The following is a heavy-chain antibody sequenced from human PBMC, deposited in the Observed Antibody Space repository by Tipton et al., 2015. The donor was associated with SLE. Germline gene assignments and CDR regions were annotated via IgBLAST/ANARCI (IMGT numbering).Heavy chain of an antibody. D-gene: IGHD5-12*01. J-gene: IGHJ4*02. CDR2: IYYNGGT. V-gene: IGHV4-39*01. CDR1: GASISSSDYS. CDR3: ARLVGGYAR. Sequence: TLSLTCNVSGASISSSDYSWGWMRQPPGEGLEWIGTIYYNGGTHSNPSLKSRVSISVHTSKNQLSLKLISVTAADTAVYFCARLVGGYARWGQGTLVTVSS.